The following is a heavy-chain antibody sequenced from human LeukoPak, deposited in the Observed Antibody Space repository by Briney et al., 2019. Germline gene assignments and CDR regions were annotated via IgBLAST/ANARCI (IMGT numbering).Heavy chain of an antibody. Sequence: SETLSLTCTVSGGSMRSSNFYWGWIRQPPGKGLEWIGNINYSGSTYYNPSVKSRVTLSVDVSKNRFSLNLTSVTAADTALYFCARTHFDSLGWFDPWGQGIQVIVSS. CDR3: ARTHFDSLGWFDP. V-gene: IGHV4-39*07. D-gene: IGHD3-9*01. J-gene: IGHJ5*02. CDR1: GGSMRSSNFY. CDR2: INYSGST.